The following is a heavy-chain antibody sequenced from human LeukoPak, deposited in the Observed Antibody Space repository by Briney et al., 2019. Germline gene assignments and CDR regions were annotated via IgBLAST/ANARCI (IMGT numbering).Heavy chain of an antibody. J-gene: IGHJ4*02. V-gene: IGHV3-23*01. D-gene: IGHD3-10*01. CDR2: ISGSGGST. CDR3: AKRYGSGSHFDY. Sequence: GGSLRLSCAASGFTFDDYGMSWVRQAPGKGLEWVSAISGSGGSTYYADSVKGRFTISRDNSKNTLYLQMNSLRAEDTAVYYCAKRYGSGSHFDYWGQGTLVTVSS. CDR1: GFTFDDYG.